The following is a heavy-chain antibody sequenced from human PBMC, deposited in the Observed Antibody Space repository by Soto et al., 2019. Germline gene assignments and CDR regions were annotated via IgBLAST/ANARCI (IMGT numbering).Heavy chain of an antibody. J-gene: IGHJ4*02. CDR3: ARRDGYNSDY. CDR2: ISSHGDST. CDR1: GFTFSNYA. D-gene: IGHD5-12*01. Sequence: EVQLVESGGGLVQPGGSLRLSCAASGFTFSNYAMHWVRQAPGKGLEYVSAISSHGDSTYYANSVKGRFTISRDNSKNSLYLQMGSLRTEEMAVYYCARRDGYNSDYWGQGTLVTVSS. V-gene: IGHV3-64*01.